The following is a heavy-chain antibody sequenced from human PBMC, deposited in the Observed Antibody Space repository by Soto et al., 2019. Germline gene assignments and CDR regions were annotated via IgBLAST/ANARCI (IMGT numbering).Heavy chain of an antibody. V-gene: IGHV1-3*01. CDR1: GYTFTNYA. D-gene: IGHD2-2*01. CDR3: ARGHLAVVPVASWFYYMDV. J-gene: IGHJ6*03. CDR2: INAGNGNT. Sequence: ASVKVACKASGYTFTNYAVHWVRQAPGQRLEWMGWINAGNGNTRFSQNLQGRVTITRDTSARTVYMELSSLRSEDTAVYYCARGHLAVVPVASWFYYMDVWGKGTTVTVSS.